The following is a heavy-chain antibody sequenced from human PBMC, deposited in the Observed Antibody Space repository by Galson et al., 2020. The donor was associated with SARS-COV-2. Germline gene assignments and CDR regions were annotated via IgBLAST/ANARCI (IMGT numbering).Heavy chain of an antibody. D-gene: IGHD3-22*01. CDR1: GGSISSYY. CDR3: ARARITMIVVVNEFDY. Sequence: SETLSLTCTVSGGSISSYYWSWIRQPAGKGLEWIGRIYTSGSTYYNPSLKSRVTISVDTSKNQFSLKLSSVTAADTAVYYCARARITMIVVVNEFDYWGQGTLVTVSS. V-gene: IGHV4-4*07. CDR2: IYTSGST. J-gene: IGHJ4*02.